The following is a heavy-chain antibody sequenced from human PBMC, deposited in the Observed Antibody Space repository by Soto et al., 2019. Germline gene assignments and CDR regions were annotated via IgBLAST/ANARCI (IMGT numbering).Heavy chain of an antibody. Sequence: GGSLRLSCAASGFTFSSYSMNWVRQAPGKGLEWVSSISSSSSYIYYADSVKGRFTISRDNAKNSLYLQMNSLRAEDTAVYYCARVSGAHVLRFLEWLLYVDYWGQGTLVTVSS. D-gene: IGHD3-3*01. CDR2: ISSSSSYI. V-gene: IGHV3-21*01. CDR3: ARVSGAHVLRFLEWLLYVDY. J-gene: IGHJ4*02. CDR1: GFTFSSYS.